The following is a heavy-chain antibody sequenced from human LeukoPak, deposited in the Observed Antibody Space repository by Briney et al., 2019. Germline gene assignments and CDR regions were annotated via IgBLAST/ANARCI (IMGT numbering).Heavy chain of an antibody. J-gene: IGHJ4*02. D-gene: IGHD6-19*01. CDR2: IIPIFGTA. CDR1: GGTFSSYA. Sequence: SVKVSCKASGGTFSSYAISWVRQAPGQGLEWMGGIIPIFGTANYAQKFQGRVTITADKFTSTAYMELSSLRSEDTAVYYCALLYSSGGTGPDDYWGQGTLVTVSS. V-gene: IGHV1-69*06. CDR3: ALLYSSGGTGPDDY.